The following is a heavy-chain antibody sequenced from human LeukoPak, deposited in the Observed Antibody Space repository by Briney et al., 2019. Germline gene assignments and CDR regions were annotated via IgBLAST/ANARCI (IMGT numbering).Heavy chain of an antibody. J-gene: IGHJ5*02. CDR2: IYSDGVT. CDR3: ARDRAEEKTWVEFDP. CDR1: GFTVNSYA. V-gene: IGHV3-66*02. Sequence: GGSLRLSCAASGFTVNSYALSWVRQAPGKGLAWVSLIYSDGVTHYADSVKGRFTISRDISKNTVYLQMDSLRDEDTAEYFCARDRAEEKTWVEFDPWGQGTLVTVSS.